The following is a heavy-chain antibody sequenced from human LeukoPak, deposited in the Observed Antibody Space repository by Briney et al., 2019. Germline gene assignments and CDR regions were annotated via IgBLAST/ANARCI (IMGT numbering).Heavy chain of an antibody. CDR1: GGSIINYY. D-gene: IGHD2/OR15-2a*01. J-gene: IGHJ3*01. V-gene: IGHV4-59*12. CDR3: AREFSF. CDR2: IYYSGTT. Sequence: SETLSLTCSVSGGSIINYYWSWVRQPPGKAPEWIGYIYYSGTTNYNPSLKSRVTMSVDTSKNQFSLQLSSVTAADTAVYYCAREFSFWGQGTMVTVSS.